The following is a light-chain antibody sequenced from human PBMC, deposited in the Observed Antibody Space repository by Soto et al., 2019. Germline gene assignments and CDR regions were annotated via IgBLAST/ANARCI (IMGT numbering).Light chain of an antibody. J-gene: IGKJ1*01. CDR1: QSVSGY. CDR2: GAS. CDR3: QQYNDWPPT. Sequence: EIVMTQSPATLSVSPGERATLSCRASQSVSGYLVWYQRRPGQAPRLLFSGASTRAIGVPARFSGSGSGTEFTLTISSLQSEDSAIYYCQQYNDWPPTFGPGTKVEVK. V-gene: IGKV3-15*01.